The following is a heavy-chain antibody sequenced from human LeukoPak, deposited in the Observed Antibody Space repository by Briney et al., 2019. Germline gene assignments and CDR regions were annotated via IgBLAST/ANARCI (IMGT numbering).Heavy chain of an antibody. CDR1: GHTFTSYY. CDR2: INPSGGST. V-gene: IGHV1-46*01. CDR3: ARDKTSRIFGAGRKYGMDV. D-gene: IGHD3-3*01. J-gene: IGHJ6*02. Sequence: ASVKVSCKASGHTFTSYYMHWVRQAPGQGLEWMGIINPSGGSTSYAQKFQGRVTMTRDTSTSTVYMELSSLRSEDTAVYYCARDKTSRIFGAGRKYGMDVWGQGTTVTVSS.